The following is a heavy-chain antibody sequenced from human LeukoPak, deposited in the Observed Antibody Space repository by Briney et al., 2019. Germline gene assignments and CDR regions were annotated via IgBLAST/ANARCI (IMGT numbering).Heavy chain of an antibody. J-gene: IGHJ4*02. Sequence: PSETLSLTCAVYGGSFSGYYWSWIRQPPGKGLEWIGEINHSGSTNYNPSLKSRVTISVDTSKNQFSLKLSSVTAADTAVYYCARTTLYYGDLYYFDYWGQGTLVTVSS. CDR1: GGSFSGYY. CDR2: INHSGST. D-gene: IGHD4-17*01. V-gene: IGHV4-34*01. CDR3: ARTTLYYGDLYYFDY.